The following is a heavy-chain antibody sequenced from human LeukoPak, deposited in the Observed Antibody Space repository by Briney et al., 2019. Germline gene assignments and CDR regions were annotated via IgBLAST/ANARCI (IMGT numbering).Heavy chain of an antibody. V-gene: IGHV1-69*13. D-gene: IGHD3-10*01. CDR2: ITPIFGTA. Sequence: GASVKVSCKASGGTFSSYAISWVRQAPGQGLEWMGGITPIFGTANYAQKFQGRVTITADESTSTAYMELSSLRSEDTAVYYCAIRTYYYGSGSYYPFDYWGQGTLVTVSS. CDR3: AIRTYYYGSGSYYPFDY. CDR1: GGTFSSYA. J-gene: IGHJ4*02.